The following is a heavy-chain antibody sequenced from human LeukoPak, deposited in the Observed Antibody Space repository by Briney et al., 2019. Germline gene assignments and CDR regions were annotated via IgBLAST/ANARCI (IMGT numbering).Heavy chain of an antibody. CDR1: GYTFTNYG. J-gene: IGHJ6*02. CDR2: ISAYNGDT. CDR3: ARPHRVGALRPPYYYGMDV. D-gene: IGHD1-26*01. Sequence: GASVKVSCKASGYTFTNYGITWVRQAPGQGLEWMGWISAYNGDTNYAQKLQGRVTMTTDTSTSTAYMELRSLRSDDTAVYYCARPHRVGALRPPYYYGMDVWGQGTTVTVSS. V-gene: IGHV1-18*01.